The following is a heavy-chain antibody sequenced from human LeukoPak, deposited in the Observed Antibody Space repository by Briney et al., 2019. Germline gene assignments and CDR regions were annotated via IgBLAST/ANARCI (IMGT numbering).Heavy chain of an antibody. J-gene: IGHJ4*02. CDR1: GFTFSNYN. CDR2: ISSSSTTI. CDR3: ARDRLVEGRFGELSN. D-gene: IGHD3-10*01. Sequence: GGSLRLSCAASGFTFSNYNMNWVRQAPGKGLEWVSFISSSSTTIFYADSVKGRFTISRDNAKNSLYLQMNSLRAEDTAVYYCARDRLVEGRFGELSNWGQGTLVTVSS. V-gene: IGHV3-48*04.